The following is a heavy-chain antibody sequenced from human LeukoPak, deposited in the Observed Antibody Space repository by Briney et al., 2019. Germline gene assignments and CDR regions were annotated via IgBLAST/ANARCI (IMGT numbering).Heavy chain of an antibody. V-gene: IGHV4-39*07. CDR1: GGSISSSSYY. CDR3: ARDERSAAGTDAFDI. Sequence: SETLSLTCTVSGGSISSSSYYWGWIRQPPGKGLEWTGTIYYSGSTYYNPSLKSRVIISVDTSKNQFSLKLSSVTAADTAVYYCARDERSAAGTDAFDIWGQGTMVTVSS. CDR2: IYYSGST. D-gene: IGHD6-13*01. J-gene: IGHJ3*02.